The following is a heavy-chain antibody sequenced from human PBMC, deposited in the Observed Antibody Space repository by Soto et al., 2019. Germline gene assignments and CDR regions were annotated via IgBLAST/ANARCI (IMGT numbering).Heavy chain of an antibody. CDR3: ARDGNFALRGYSFGFDF. CDR1: GYRVTTHY. Sequence: ASVKLSCETSGYRVTTHYIHWVRQANGQGLEWMGRMNVDTGGTTYAHKFQGRVTMTRDTSIRTAYLEVSSVKSDDTAMYYCARDGNFALRGYSFGFDFWGQGTLVTVSS. D-gene: IGHD5-18*01. CDR2: MNVDTGGT. V-gene: IGHV1-2*06. J-gene: IGHJ4*02.